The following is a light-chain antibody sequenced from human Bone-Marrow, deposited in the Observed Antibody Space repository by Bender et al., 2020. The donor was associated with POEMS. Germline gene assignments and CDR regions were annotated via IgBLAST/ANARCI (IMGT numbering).Light chain of an antibody. CDR1: SSDIGAYSY. CDR2: DVK. Sequence: QSALAQPPSASGSPGQSVTVSCTGSSSDIGAYSYVSWYQQYPGKAPKLMIYDVKNRPSGVSNRFSGSKSGNTASLTISGLQAEDEADYFCSSYTALTTAVFGGGTRLTVL. CDR3: SSYTALTTAV. V-gene: IGLV2-14*01. J-gene: IGLJ3*02.